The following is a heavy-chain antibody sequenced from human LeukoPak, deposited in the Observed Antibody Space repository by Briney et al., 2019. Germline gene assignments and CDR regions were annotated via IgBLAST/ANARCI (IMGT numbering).Heavy chain of an antibody. CDR2: IWYDGSNK. Sequence: GTSLRLSCAASGFTFSTYGMHWVRQAPGKGLEWVAVIWYDGSNKYYADSVKGRFTISRDNSKNTLYLQMNSLRAEDTAVYYCATGGASVFLDAFDIWGQGTMVTVSS. CDR3: ATGGASVFLDAFDI. D-gene: IGHD4-23*01. V-gene: IGHV3-33*01. CDR1: GFTFSTYG. J-gene: IGHJ3*02.